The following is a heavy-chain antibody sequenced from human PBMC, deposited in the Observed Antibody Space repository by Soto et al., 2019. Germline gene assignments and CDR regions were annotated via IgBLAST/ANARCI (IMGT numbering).Heavy chain of an antibody. CDR3: ARRTEVGSETYFSSWFDP. Sequence: QVHLQQWGAGLLKPSETLSLTCAVYGGSFSGYYWSWIRQPPGRGLEWIGEINHSGTTNYNPSLTSCVTMSDDTSNIKFYPRMTSVNVADTTLYYGARRTEVGSETYFSSWFDPWGHGTLVTVSS. J-gene: IGHJ5*02. CDR1: GGSFSGYY. V-gene: IGHV4-34*01. D-gene: IGHD3-10*01. CDR2: INHSGTT.